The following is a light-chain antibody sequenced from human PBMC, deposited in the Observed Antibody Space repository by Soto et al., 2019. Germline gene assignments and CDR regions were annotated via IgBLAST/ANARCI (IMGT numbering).Light chain of an antibody. J-gene: IGKJ1*01. V-gene: IGKV3-20*01. CDR3: QQYSTWPRT. CDR1: QSVSSSY. Sequence: EIVLTQSPGTLSLSPGERATLSCRASQSVSSSYLGWYQQKPGQAPRLLIYGASSRATGIPDRFSGGGSGTDFTLTISSLQSEDFAVYYCQQYSTWPRTFGQGTKVDIK. CDR2: GAS.